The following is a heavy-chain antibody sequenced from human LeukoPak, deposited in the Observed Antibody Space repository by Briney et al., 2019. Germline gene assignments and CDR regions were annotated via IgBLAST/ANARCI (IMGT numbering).Heavy chain of an antibody. CDR3: AWQQSVRGTDQ. Sequence: SVTVSCKASGGTSSSYSFNWVRQAPGQGLEWMGGIIPIFGPANYAQKFHDRVTITADESTSTAYMELSSLKYDDTAVYYCAWQQSVRGTDQWGQGTLVTVSS. CDR1: GGTSSSYS. CDR2: IIPIFGPA. D-gene: IGHD3-10*01. J-gene: IGHJ4*02. V-gene: IGHV1-69*01.